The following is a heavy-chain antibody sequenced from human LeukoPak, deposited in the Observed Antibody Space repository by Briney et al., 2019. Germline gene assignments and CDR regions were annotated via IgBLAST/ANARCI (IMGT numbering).Heavy chain of an antibody. CDR2: IYYSGST. CDR1: GGSLSTYY. Sequence: PSETVSLTCTVSGGSLSTYYWTWIRQPPGKGLEWIGNIYYSGSTNYNPSFRSRITISIDTSRNQFSLKLNSVTAADTAVYYCARPHGGNSWDAFDIWGQGTLVTVSS. V-gene: IGHV4-59*01. D-gene: IGHD4-23*01. J-gene: IGHJ3*02. CDR3: ARPHGGNSWDAFDI.